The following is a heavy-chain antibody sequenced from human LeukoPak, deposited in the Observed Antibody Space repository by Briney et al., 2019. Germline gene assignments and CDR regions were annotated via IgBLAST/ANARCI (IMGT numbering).Heavy chain of an antibody. J-gene: IGHJ5*02. CDR2: IIPIFGTA. CDR3: ARTTTYYYGSGSYYNVVFDP. D-gene: IGHD3-10*01. CDR1: GGTFSSYA. Sequence: GASVKVSCKASGGTFSSYAISWVRQAPGQGLEWMGGIIPIFGTANYAQKFQGRVTITADKSASTAYMELSSLRSEDTAVYYCARTTTYYYGSGSYYNVVFDPWGQGTLVTVSS. V-gene: IGHV1-69*06.